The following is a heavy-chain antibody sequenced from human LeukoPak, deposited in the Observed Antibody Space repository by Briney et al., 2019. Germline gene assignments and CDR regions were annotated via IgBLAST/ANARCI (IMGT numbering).Heavy chain of an antibody. V-gene: IGHV3-7*05. D-gene: IGHD1-7*01. J-gene: IGHJ4*02. CDR1: GFTFSSHW. CDR3: ALYNWNSKRDLDY. CDR2: IKHDGSEK. Sequence: GGSLRLSCAASGFTFSSHWMSWVRQAPGKGLEWVANIKHDGSEKYYVGCVKGRFTISRDNAKNSLYLQMNSLRAEDTAVYYCALYNWNSKRDLDYWGQGTLVTVSS.